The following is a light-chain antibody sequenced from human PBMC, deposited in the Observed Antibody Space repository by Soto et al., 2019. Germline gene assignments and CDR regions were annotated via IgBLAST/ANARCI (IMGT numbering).Light chain of an antibody. CDR3: CSYAGSSTPVV. CDR2: EDS. J-gene: IGLJ2*01. CDR1: SSDVWSYNL. Sequence: QSALTQPASVSGSPGQSITISCTGTSSDVWSYNLVSWYQQHPGTAPKLMIYEDSKRPSGVSNRFSGSKSGNTASLTISGLQAEDEADYYCCSYAGSSTPVVFGGGTKLTV. V-gene: IGLV2-23*01.